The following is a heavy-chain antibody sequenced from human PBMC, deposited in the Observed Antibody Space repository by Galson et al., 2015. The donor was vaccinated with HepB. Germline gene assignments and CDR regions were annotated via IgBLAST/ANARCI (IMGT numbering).Heavy chain of an antibody. D-gene: IGHD3-16*02. CDR3: ARDRAYDYIWGSYRPGGDAFDI. CDR2: ISSSGSTI. CDR1: GFTFSDYY. J-gene: IGHJ3*02. Sequence: SLRLSCAASGFTFSDYYMSWIRQAPGKGLEWVSYISSSGSTIYYADSVKGRFTISRDNAKNSLYLQMNSLRAEDTAVYYCARDRAYDYIWGSYRPGGDAFDIWGQGTMVTVSS. V-gene: IGHV3-11*01.